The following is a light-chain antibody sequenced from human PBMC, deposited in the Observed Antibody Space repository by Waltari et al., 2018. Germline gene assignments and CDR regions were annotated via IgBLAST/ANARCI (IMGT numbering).Light chain of an antibody. CDR2: YDS. V-gene: IGLV3-21*04. Sequence: SYVLPQPSSVSVAPRKTARITCGGSNIGSRTVHWHQQKPGQAPVLVFYYDSDRPSWFLGRFSGSNSGNTATLTISRVEVWDEADYSCQVWDSSIDHWVFGGGTKLTVL. CDR1: NIGSRT. J-gene: IGLJ3*02. CDR3: QVWDSSIDHWV.